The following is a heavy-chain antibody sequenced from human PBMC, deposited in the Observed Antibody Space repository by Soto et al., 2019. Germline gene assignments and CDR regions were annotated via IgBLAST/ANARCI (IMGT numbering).Heavy chain of an antibody. V-gene: IGHV6-1*01. CDR2: TYYRSKWYN. Sequence: SQTLSLTCAVSGDTVSTNSASWNWIRQSPSRGLEWLGRTYYRSKWYNDYVVSVKSRITINPDTSKNQFSLQLDSVTPEDTAIYYCARAEEYSGRPFDFWGQGTPVTAPQ. CDR3: ARAEEYSGRPFDF. CDR1: GDTVSTNSAS. D-gene: IGHD1-26*01. J-gene: IGHJ4*02.